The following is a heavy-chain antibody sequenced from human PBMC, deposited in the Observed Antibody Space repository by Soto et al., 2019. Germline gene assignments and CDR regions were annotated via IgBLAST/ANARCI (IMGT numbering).Heavy chain of an antibody. V-gene: IGHV1-2*04. J-gene: IGHJ6*02. D-gene: IGHD3-22*01. Sequence: GASVKVSCKASGYTFTGYYMHWVRQAPGQGLERLGWINPNSGGTNYAQKFQGWVTMTRDTSISTAYMELSRLRSDDTAVYYCAGDRVIEYYDSSGYSYGMDVWGQGTTVTVSS. CDR1: GYTFTGYY. CDR2: INPNSGGT. CDR3: AGDRVIEYYDSSGYSYGMDV.